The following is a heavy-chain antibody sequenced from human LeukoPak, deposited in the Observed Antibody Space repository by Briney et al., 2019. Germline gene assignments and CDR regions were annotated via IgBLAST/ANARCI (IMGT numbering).Heavy chain of an antibody. D-gene: IGHD3-10*01. CDR3: ARGVTMVRGVITHNWFDP. CDR2: INAGNGNT. CDR1: GYTFTSYA. Sequence: ASVKVSCTASGYTFTSYAMHWVRQAPGQRLEWMGWINAGNGNTKYSQKFQGRVTITRDTSASTAYMELSSLRSEDTAVYYCARGVTMVRGVITHNWFDPWGQGTLVTVSS. J-gene: IGHJ5*02. V-gene: IGHV1-3*01.